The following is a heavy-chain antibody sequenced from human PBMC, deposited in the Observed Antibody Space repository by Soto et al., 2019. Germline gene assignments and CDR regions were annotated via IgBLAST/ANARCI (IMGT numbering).Heavy chain of an antibody. Sequence: WGSLRLSCVASGFTFVSYNMNFFRQAPGKGLEWVSSISTSSTYIFYTDSVKARFTISRDNAKNSLYLQMNSLRAEDTAVYFCARGQGFSYGSSALDIWGLGTMVTVSS. V-gene: IGHV3-21*01. J-gene: IGHJ3*02. D-gene: IGHD5-18*01. CDR2: ISTSSTYI. CDR1: GFTFVSYN. CDR3: ARGQGFSYGSSALDI.